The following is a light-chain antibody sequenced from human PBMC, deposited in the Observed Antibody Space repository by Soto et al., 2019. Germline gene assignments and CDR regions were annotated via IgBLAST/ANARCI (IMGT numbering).Light chain of an antibody. J-gene: IGKJ4*01. Sequence: ETVMTQSPATLSVSPGERATLSCRASQSVSRNFAWYQQRPGQAPRLLIYGASTRATGVPARFSGSGSGTEFALTISSLQSEDFAVYYCQQYNNSPLTFGGGTKVEIK. CDR3: QQYNNSPLT. CDR1: QSVSRN. CDR2: GAS. V-gene: IGKV3-15*01.